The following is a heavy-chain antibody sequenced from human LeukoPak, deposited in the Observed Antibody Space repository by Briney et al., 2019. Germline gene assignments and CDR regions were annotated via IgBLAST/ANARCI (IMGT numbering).Heavy chain of an antibody. V-gene: IGHV3-21*01. CDR2: ISSSSSYI. D-gene: IGHD3-22*01. CDR1: GFTFSSYS. J-gene: IGHJ3*02. CDR3: ARPRPFDRYYYDSSDAFDI. Sequence: GGSLRLSCAASGFTFSSYSMNWVRQAPGKGLEWVSSISSSSSYIYYADSVKGRFTISRDNAKNSLYLQMNSLRAEDTAVYYCARPRPFDRYYYDSSDAFDIWGQGTMVTVSS.